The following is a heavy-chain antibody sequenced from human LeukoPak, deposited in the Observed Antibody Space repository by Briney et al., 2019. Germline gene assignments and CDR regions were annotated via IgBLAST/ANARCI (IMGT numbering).Heavy chain of an antibody. Sequence: GRSLRLSCAASGFSFSSYGMHWLRQAPGKGLEWVAFIRYDGSNKYYANSVKGRFTISRDNSKNTLYLQMNSLRAEDTAVYYCAKDGLLPSRKFGVVISYFDYWGQGTLVTVSS. V-gene: IGHV3-30*02. CDR3: AKDGLLPSRKFGVVISYFDY. J-gene: IGHJ4*02. CDR1: GFSFSSYG. CDR2: IRYDGSNK. D-gene: IGHD3-3*01.